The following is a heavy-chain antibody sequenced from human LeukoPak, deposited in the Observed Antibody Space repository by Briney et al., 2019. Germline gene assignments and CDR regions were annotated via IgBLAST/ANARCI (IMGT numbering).Heavy chain of an antibody. Sequence: PSETLSLTCTVSGDSMSRYYWNWIRQPPGKGLEWIGFIYNSGGTNYNPSLKSRVTISLDTSKNQFSLELKSVTTSDTAVYYYASQSSGTSVSYWGQGTLVTVSS. V-gene: IGHV4-59*08. D-gene: IGHD2-2*01. CDR2: IYNSGGT. CDR3: ASQSSGTSVSY. CDR1: GDSMSRYY. J-gene: IGHJ4*02.